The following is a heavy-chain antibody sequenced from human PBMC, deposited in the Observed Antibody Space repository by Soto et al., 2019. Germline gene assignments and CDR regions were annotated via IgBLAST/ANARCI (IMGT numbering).Heavy chain of an antibody. D-gene: IGHD2-15*01. CDR2: IDQSAGT. Sequence: SEPLSLTRAVVDDYLTGQSWNWIRQSPGKGLEWIGEIDQSAGTHYNPSLKSRAIISDDRSKNQLSLKLTSVTAADTAVYYCARVKLAGRGGFDYWGLGTLVT. V-gene: IGHV4-34*01. CDR3: ARVKLAGRGGFDY. CDR1: DDYLTGQS. J-gene: IGHJ4*02.